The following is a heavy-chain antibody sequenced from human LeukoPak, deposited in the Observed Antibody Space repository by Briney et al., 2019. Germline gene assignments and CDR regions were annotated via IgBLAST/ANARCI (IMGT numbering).Heavy chain of an antibody. CDR3: ARGGQYSIY. V-gene: IGHV3-11*05. J-gene: IGHJ4*02. CDR2: ISGGSGDT. D-gene: IGHD2/OR15-2a*01. Sequence: GGSLRLSCAASGFTFKNAWMSWVRQAPGKGLEWVSYISGGSGDTNYADSVKGRFTISRDNAKSSLYLQMNSLRADDTAVYYCARGGQYSIYWGQGTLVTVSS. CDR1: GFTFKNAW.